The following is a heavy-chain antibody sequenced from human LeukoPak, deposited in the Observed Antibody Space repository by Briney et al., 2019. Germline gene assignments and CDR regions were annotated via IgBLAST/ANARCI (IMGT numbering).Heavy chain of an antibody. Sequence: SETLSLTCTVSGGSINSGSYYWGWIRQPPGKGLEWIGSIYYSGSPNYNPSLKSRVTISIDTSKNQFSLTLSSVTAADTAVYYCVRDRVGTTGVPYFDFWGQGTLVTVSS. CDR3: VRDRVGTTGVPYFDF. V-gene: IGHV4-39*07. CDR1: GGSINSGSYY. CDR2: IYYSGSP. J-gene: IGHJ4*01. D-gene: IGHD1-26*01.